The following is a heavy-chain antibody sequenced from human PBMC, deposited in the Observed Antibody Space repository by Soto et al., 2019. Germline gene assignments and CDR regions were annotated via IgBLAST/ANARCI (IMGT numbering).Heavy chain of an antibody. CDR1: GGTFSTFA. CDR2: IIPLFSVA. J-gene: IGHJ3*02. V-gene: IGHV1-69*01. Sequence: QVQLVQSGPEVKKPGSSVKVSCEASGGTFSTFAVNWVRQAPGQGLEWVGGIIPLFSVAKYAQNFEGRVTIGADDTTNTAYMDLTSLRSDDTAVYYCAASASDVLGYEYKDTEGVDIRGQATIVTITS. CDR3: AASASDVLGYEYKDTEGVDI. D-gene: IGHD6-6*01.